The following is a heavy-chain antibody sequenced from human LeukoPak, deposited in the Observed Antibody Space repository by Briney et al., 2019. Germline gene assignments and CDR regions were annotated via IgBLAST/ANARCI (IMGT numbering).Heavy chain of an antibody. D-gene: IGHD6-19*01. CDR1: GYSIRSGFY. CDR2: IYHSGIT. CDR3: ARGGQGRIAVADGGFDY. V-gene: IGHV4-38-2*02. Sequence: PSETLSLTCTVSGYSIRSGFYWGWIRQPPGKGLEWIGNIYHSGITYSTPSLKSRVTISVDTSKNQFSLKLSSVTAADTAVYYCARGGQGRIAVADGGFDYWGQGTLVTVSS. J-gene: IGHJ4*02.